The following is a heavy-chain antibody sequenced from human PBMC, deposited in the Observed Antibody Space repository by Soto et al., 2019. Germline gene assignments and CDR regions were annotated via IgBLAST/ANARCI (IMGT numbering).Heavy chain of an antibody. J-gene: IGHJ4*02. Sequence: PSETLSLTCAVYGGSFSGYYWSWIRQPPGKGLEWIGEINHSGSTNYNPSLKSRVTISVDTSKNQFSLKLSSVTAADTAVYYCARLAIDFWSGYSKFDYWGQGTLVTVSS. D-gene: IGHD3-3*01. CDR2: INHSGST. V-gene: IGHV4-34*01. CDR1: GGSFSGYY. CDR3: ARLAIDFWSGYSKFDY.